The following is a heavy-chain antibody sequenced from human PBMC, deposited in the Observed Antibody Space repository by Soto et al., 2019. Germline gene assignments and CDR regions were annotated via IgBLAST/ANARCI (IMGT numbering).Heavy chain of an antibody. CDR1: GGSISSSSYY. D-gene: IGHD3-16*02. V-gene: IGHV4-39*01. CDR3: ARHQSVSGSYPD. Sequence: PLETLSLTCTVSGGSISSSSYYWGWIRQPPGKGLEWIGSIYYSGSTYYNPSLKSRVTISVDTSKNQFSLKLSSVTAADTAVYYCARHQSVSGSYPDWGQGTLVTVSS. J-gene: IGHJ4*02. CDR2: IYYSGST.